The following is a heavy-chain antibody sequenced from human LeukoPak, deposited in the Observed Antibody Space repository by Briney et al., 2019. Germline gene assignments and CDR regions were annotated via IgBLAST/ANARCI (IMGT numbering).Heavy chain of an antibody. CDR2: IYYSGST. V-gene: IGHV4-59*08. CDR1: SGSISSYY. D-gene: IGHD6-13*01. J-gene: IGHJ4*02. CDR3: ARAIAAAGRMDC. Sequence: PSETLSLTCTVSSGSISSYYWSWIRQPPGKGLEWIGYIYYSGSTNYNPSLKSRVTISVDTSKNQFSLKLSSVTTADTAVYYWARAIAAAGRMDCGGKGTLFTVSS.